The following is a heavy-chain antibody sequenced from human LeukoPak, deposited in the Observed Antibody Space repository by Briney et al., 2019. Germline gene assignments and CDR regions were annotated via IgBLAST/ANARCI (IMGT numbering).Heavy chain of an antibody. CDR3: ARDSYRTTDGY. Sequence: GGSLRLSCAASGFTFSSNYMSWVRQAPGKGLEWVSAIYGGGRTYYADSVKGRFTISRDNSKNTLYLQMNSLRAEDTAVYYCARDSYRTTDGYWGQGTLVTVSS. CDR1: GFTFSSNY. CDR2: IYGGGRT. J-gene: IGHJ4*02. D-gene: IGHD4-17*01. V-gene: IGHV3-53*01.